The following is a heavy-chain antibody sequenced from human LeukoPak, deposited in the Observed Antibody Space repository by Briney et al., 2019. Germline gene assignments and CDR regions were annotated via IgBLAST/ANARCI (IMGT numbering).Heavy chain of an antibody. Sequence: GRSLRLSCAASGFTFSSYGMHWVRQAPGKGLEWVAVIWYDGSNKYYADSVKGRFTISRDNSKNTLYLQMNSLRAEDTAVCYCARVERQFQYYYYGMDVWGQGTTVTVSS. V-gene: IGHV3-33*01. J-gene: IGHJ6*02. CDR1: GFTFSSYG. CDR2: IWYDGSNK. CDR3: ARVERQFQYYYYGMDV. D-gene: IGHD6-19*01.